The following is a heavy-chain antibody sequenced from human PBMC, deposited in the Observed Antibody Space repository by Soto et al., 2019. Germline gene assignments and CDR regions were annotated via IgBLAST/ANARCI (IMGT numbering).Heavy chain of an antibody. D-gene: IGHD3-3*01. Sequence: SVKVSCKASGGTFSSYAISWVRQAPGQGLEWMGGIIPIFGTANYAQKFQGRVTITADESTSTAYMELSSLRSEDTAVYYCARGNYDFWSGYYKGMPHYYGMDVWGQGTTVTVSS. CDR3: ARGNYDFWSGYYKGMPHYYGMDV. CDR2: IIPIFGTA. V-gene: IGHV1-69*13. CDR1: GGTFSSYA. J-gene: IGHJ6*02.